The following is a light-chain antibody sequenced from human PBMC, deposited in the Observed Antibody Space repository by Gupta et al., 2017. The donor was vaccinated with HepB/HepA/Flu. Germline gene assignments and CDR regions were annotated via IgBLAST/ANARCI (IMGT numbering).Light chain of an antibody. CDR3: QQYGGSPPT. CDR2: GAS. Sequence: EIVLTQSPGTLSLSPGERATLSCGASQSITRNYLAWYQQKPGQASRLLIYGASSRATGIPDRFSGSGSGTDFTLTISRLEPEDFAVYYCQQYGGSPPTFGGGTKVEI. CDR1: QSITRNY. V-gene: IGKV3-20*01. J-gene: IGKJ4*01.